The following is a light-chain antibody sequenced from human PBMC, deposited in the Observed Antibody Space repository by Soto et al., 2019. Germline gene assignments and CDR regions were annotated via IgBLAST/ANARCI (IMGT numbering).Light chain of an antibody. CDR1: QRIDNF. J-gene: IGKJ1*01. CDR2: GAS. Sequence: DIQMTQSPSFLSASVGDRVTITCRASQRIDNFLNWYQQKPGKAPKLLIYGASSLQSGVPSRFSGSGSGTDFTLTITSLQPEDFATYYCLQDYNYPRTFGQGTKVDIK. V-gene: IGKV1-39*01. CDR3: LQDYNYPRT.